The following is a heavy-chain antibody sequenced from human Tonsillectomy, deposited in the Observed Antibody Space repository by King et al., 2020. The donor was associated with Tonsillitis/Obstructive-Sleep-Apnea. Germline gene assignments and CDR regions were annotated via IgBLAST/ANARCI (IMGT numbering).Heavy chain of an antibody. D-gene: IGHD3-16*01. CDR2: INHSGGT. CDR3: ARSGGDMRTFGGRFYFDY. CDR1: GGSFSGYY. V-gene: IGHV4-34*01. Sequence: VQLQQWGAGLLKPSETLSLTCAVYGGSFSGYYWSWIRQPPGKGLEWIGEINHSGGTKYNPSLKSRVSISVDTSKNQFSLNLSSVTAADTAVYYCARSGGDMRTFGGRFYFDYWGQGTLVTVPS. J-gene: IGHJ4*02.